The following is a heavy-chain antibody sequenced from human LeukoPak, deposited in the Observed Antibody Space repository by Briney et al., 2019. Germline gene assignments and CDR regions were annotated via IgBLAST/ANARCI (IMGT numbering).Heavy chain of an antibody. CDR2: IYSGGST. Sequence: PGGSLRLSCAASGFTVSINYMSWVRQAPRKGLEWVSVIYSGGSTYYADSVKGRFTISRDESKNTLYLQMNSLRAEDTAVYYCTRSRDGYNLGPSFDYWGQGTLVTVSS. V-gene: IGHV3-53*01. CDR1: GFTVSINY. J-gene: IGHJ4*02. CDR3: TRSRDGYNLGPSFDY. D-gene: IGHD5-24*01.